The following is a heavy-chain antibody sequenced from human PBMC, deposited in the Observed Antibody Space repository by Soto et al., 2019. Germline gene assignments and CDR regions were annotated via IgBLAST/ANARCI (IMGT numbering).Heavy chain of an antibody. D-gene: IGHD3-16*01. J-gene: IGHJ6*02. V-gene: IGHV4-59*01. Sequence: SETLSLTCTVSGGSISGYYWSWVRQSPGKGLEWIGYMYYGGSINYNPSLKSRVTISVDTSKNQVSLKLTSVTAADTAVYYCARVPTEGVGGMDVWGQGTRVTVSS. CDR2: MYYGGSI. CDR1: GGSISGYY. CDR3: ARVPTEGVGGMDV.